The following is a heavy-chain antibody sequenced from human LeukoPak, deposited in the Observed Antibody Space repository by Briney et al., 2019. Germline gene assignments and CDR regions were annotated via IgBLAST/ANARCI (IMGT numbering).Heavy chain of an antibody. CDR1: GGSISSNGYY. V-gene: IGHV4-39*01. CDR3: ARRSGTYHAFDI. Sequence: PSETLSLTCTVSGGSISSNGYYWGWISQPPGKGLEWIGSFYYTGSTFYSPSLKSRVTISVDTSKNQFSLKLSSVTAADTAVYYCARRSGTYHAFDIWGQGTMVTVSS. D-gene: IGHD1-26*01. J-gene: IGHJ3*02. CDR2: FYYTGST.